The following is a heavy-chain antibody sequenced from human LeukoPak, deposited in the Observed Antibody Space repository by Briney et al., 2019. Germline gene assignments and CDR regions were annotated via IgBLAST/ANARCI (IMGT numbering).Heavy chain of an antibody. V-gene: IGHV1-46*01. D-gene: IGHD4-23*01. CDR2: INPSGGST. Sequence: GASVTVSFKASGYTFTSYYMHWVRQAPGQGLEWMGLINPSGGSTSYAQKFQGRVTMTRDMSTSTVYMELSSLRSEDTAVYYCARGVTTVVTYYYYYYMDVWGKGTTVTVSS. CDR1: GYTFTSYY. J-gene: IGHJ6*03. CDR3: ARGVTTVVTYYYYYYMDV.